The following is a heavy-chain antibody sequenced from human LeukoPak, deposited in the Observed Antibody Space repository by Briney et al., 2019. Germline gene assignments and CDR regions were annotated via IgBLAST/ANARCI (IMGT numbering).Heavy chain of an antibody. D-gene: IGHD3-22*01. CDR2: ISSSGSYT. J-gene: IGHJ5*02. CDR3: ARGTMMVGP. CDR1: GFTFSDFY. V-gene: IGHV3-11*05. Sequence: PGGSLRVSCAASGFTFSDFYMTWIRQAPGKGLEWVSYISSSGSYTNYADSVKGRFTISRDNAKNSLYLQMNSLGAEDTAVYYCARGTMMVGPWGQGTLVTVSS.